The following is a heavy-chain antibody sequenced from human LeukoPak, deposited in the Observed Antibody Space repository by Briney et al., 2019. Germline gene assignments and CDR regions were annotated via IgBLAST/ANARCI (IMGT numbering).Heavy chain of an antibody. J-gene: IGHJ5*02. Sequence: SVKVSCKASGGTFSSYAISWVRQAPGQGLEWMGGIIPIFGTANYAQKFQGRVAITTDESTSTAYMELSSLRSEDTAVYYYARLRAAAGTNWFDPWGQGTLVTVSS. CDR2: IIPIFGTA. D-gene: IGHD6-13*01. CDR3: ARLRAAAGTNWFDP. CDR1: GGTFSSYA. V-gene: IGHV1-69*05.